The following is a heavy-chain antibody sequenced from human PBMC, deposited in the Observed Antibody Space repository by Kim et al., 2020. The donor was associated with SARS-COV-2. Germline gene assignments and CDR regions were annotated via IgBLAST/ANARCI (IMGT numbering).Heavy chain of an antibody. Sequence: SGPTLVNPPQTLTLTCTFSGFSLRTSGMCVSWIRQPPGKALECLALIDWDDDKYYSKPLRTRLTISKDTSKTQVVLPITNMDLVETATYYCARVNVLRYFDWPLRAGYYYYYGMDVWGRGTTVTVSS. V-gene: IGHV2-70*01. J-gene: IGHJ6*02. CDR2: IDWDDDK. CDR1: GFSLRTSGMC. D-gene: IGHD3-9*01. CDR3: ARVNVLRYFDWPLRAGYYYYYGMDV.